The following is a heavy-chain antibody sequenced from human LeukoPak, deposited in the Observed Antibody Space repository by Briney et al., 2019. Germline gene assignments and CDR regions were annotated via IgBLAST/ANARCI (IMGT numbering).Heavy chain of an antibody. CDR3: ARGDTFGEYGMDV. J-gene: IGHJ6*02. V-gene: IGHV4-34*01. CDR2: INHSGST. D-gene: IGHD3-10*01. Sequence: TSETLSLTCAVYGGAFSGYYWSWIRQPPGKGLEWIGEINHSGSTNYNPSLKSRVTISVDTSKNQFSLKLSSVTAADTAVYYCARGDTFGEYGMDVWGQGTTVTVSS. CDR1: GGAFSGYY.